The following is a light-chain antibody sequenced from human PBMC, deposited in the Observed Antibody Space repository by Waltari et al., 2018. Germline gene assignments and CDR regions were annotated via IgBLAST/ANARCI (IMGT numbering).Light chain of an antibody. CDR1: QGISSD. J-gene: IGKJ1*01. CDR3: QQSKIWPA. Sequence: EIVMTQSPATLSVSPGERATLSFRASQGISSDLAWYQQNPGQAPRLLIFDASTRAAGVPARFSGSGSGTEFTRTISSLQSEDFGVYYCQQSKIWPAFGQGTKVEIK. CDR2: DAS. V-gene: IGKV3-15*01.